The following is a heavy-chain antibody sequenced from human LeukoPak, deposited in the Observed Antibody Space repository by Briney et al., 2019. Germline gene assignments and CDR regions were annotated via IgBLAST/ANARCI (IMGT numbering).Heavy chain of an antibody. J-gene: IGHJ4*02. CDR1: GFTFSSYG. V-gene: IGHV3-30*18. Sequence: GRSLRLSCAASGFTFSSYGMHWVRQAPGKGLEWVAVMSYDGSNQYYADSVKGRFTISRDNSKNTLYLQMNSLRAEDTAVYYCAKDGGYGAGSYYPDYWGQGTLVTVSS. CDR3: AKDGGYGAGSYYPDY. CDR2: MSYDGSNQ. D-gene: IGHD3-10*01.